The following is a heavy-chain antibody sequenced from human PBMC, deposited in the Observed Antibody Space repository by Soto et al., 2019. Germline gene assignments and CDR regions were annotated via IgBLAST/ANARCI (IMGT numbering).Heavy chain of an antibody. D-gene: IGHD3-10*01. CDR1: GFTFSSCA. V-gene: IGHV3-23*01. CDR3: AKCPKTTLSRGDAFDI. Sequence: GSLRLSCAASGFTFSSCAMGWVRQAPGKGLEWVSDIIDSGASTYYADSVKGRFTISRDNSKSTLYLQMNSLRAEDTALYYCAKCPKTTLSRGDAFDIWGQGTMVTVSS. CDR2: IIDSGAST. J-gene: IGHJ3*02.